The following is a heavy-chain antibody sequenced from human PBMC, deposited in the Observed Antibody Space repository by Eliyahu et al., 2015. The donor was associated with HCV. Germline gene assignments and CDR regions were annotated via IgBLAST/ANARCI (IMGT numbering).Heavy chain of an antibody. CDR2: IFSSGGT. CDR1: GVXGVSYX. Sequence: DVQLVESGGGLIQPGGSLTLSCXDSGVXGVSYXMSWVRQAPGEGVEWVSLIFSSGGTSYADSVKGRFTISRDSAQNTLYLQMHSLRVEDTAVYYCARGSQDIVIVPGAPGHFSFYGLGVWGQGTTVTVSS. D-gene: IGHD2-2*01. V-gene: IGHV3-53*01. CDR3: ARGSQDIVIVPGAPGHFSFYGLGV. J-gene: IGHJ6*02.